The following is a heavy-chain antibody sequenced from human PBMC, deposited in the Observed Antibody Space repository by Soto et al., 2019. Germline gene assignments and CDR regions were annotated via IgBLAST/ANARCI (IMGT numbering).Heavy chain of an antibody. Sequence: QVQLVQSGAEVKKPGSSVTVSCKASVGTFSSYSISWVRQAPGQGLEWMGGIIPIFGTVNYAQKVQGRVTITADESTSTAYMELSSLRSEDTAVYYCARGNHRWLQLWYFDLWGRGTLVTVSS. V-gene: IGHV1-69*12. D-gene: IGHD5-12*01. CDR1: VGTFSSYS. J-gene: IGHJ2*01. CDR3: ARGNHRWLQLWYFDL. CDR2: IIPIFGTV.